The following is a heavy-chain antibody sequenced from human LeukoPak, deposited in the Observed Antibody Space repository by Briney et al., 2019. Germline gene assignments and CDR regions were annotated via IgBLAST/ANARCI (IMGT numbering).Heavy chain of an antibody. D-gene: IGHD3-22*01. CDR3: ATRVLYDSSGYYFPHYFDY. V-gene: IGHV1-24*01. CDR1: GYTLTELS. CDR2: FDPEDGET. J-gene: IGHJ4*02. Sequence: GASVKVSCKDSGYTLTELSMHWVRQAPGKGLEWMGGFDPEDGETIYAQKFQGRVTMTEDTSTDTAYMELSSLRSEDTAVYYCATRVLYDSSGYYFPHYFDYWGQGTLVTVSS.